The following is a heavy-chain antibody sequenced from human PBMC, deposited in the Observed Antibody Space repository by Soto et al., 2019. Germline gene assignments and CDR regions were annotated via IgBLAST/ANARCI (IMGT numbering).Heavy chain of an antibody. Sequence: GESLKISCKGSGYSFTTYWIGWVRQMPGKGLEWMGIIYPGDSDSRYSPSFQGQVTISADKSISTAYLQWSSLKASDTAMYYCARRISSFDYGHFDYWGQGTLVTVSS. J-gene: IGHJ4*02. CDR3: ARRISSFDYGHFDY. V-gene: IGHV5-51*01. CDR1: GYSFTTYW. D-gene: IGHD3-10*01. CDR2: IYPGDSDS.